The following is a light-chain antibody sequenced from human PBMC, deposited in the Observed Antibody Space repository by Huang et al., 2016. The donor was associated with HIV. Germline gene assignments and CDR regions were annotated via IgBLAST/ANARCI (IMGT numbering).Light chain of an antibody. CDR3: LQHNTYPWT. Sequence: DIQMTQSPSVMSASVGDRVTIPCRASQGISNYLAWFQQKPGKGPKRLIYAASNFQSGVTSRFSGSGSETEFTLTISSLQPEDFATYYCLQHNTYPWTFGQGTKVEIK. CDR1: QGISNY. V-gene: IGKV1-17*03. J-gene: IGKJ1*01. CDR2: AAS.